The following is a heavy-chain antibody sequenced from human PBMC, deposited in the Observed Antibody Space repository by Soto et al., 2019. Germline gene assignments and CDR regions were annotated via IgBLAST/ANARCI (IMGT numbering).Heavy chain of an antibody. CDR2: IGAPGDT. V-gene: IGHV3-13*01. CDR3: AREYGGLRGGMDV. J-gene: IGHJ6*02. Sequence: GGSLRLSCAASGFTFSSFDMHWVRQATGKGLEWVAGIGAPGDTYYRGSVKGRFTISRENAKNSVYLQMNSLRAGDTAVYYCAREYGGLRGGMDVWGQGTTVTVYS. D-gene: IGHD5-12*01. CDR1: GFTFSSFD.